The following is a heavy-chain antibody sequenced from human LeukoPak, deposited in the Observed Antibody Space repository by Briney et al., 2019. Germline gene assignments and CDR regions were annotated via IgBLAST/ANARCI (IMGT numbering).Heavy chain of an antibody. Sequence: GRSLRLSCAASGFTFDDYAMHWVRQAPGKGLEWVSGISWNSGSIGYADSVKGRFTISRDNAKNSLYLQMNSLRAEDTALYYCAFTSRVAGFDYWGQGTLVTVSS. CDR1: GFTFDDYA. V-gene: IGHV3-9*01. CDR3: AFTSRVAGFDY. CDR2: ISWNSGSI. J-gene: IGHJ4*02. D-gene: IGHD6-19*01.